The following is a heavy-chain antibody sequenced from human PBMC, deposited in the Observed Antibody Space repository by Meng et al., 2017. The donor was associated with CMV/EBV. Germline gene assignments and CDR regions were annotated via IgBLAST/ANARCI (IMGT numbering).Heavy chain of an antibody. Sequence: ASVKVSCKASGYTFTGYYMHWARQAPGQGLEWMGWINPNSGGTNYAQKFQGRVTMTRDTSISTAYMELSRLRSDDTAVYYCAPAYYYDSSGYFDAFDIWGQGTMVTVSS. J-gene: IGHJ3*02. CDR3: APAYYYDSSGYFDAFDI. D-gene: IGHD3-22*01. V-gene: IGHV1-2*02. CDR1: GYTFTGYY. CDR2: INPNSGGT.